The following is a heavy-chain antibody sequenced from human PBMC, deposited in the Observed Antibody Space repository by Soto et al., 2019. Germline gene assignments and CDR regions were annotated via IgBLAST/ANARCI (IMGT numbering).Heavy chain of an antibody. CDR2: VSYDGNNE. D-gene: IGHD3-3*01. Sequence: QVQLVESGGGVVQPGRSLRLSCAASGFTFSSYGMHWVRQAPGKGLEWVAVVSYDGNNEYYADSVKDRFTISRDNSKNTLYLQMNSLRAEDTAMYYCAKTITTPAVSSYSRDSTGRGAVMDYWGQGTLVIVSS. J-gene: IGHJ4*02. V-gene: IGHV3-30*18. CDR3: AKTITTPAVSSYSRDSTGRGAVMDY. CDR1: GFTFSSYG.